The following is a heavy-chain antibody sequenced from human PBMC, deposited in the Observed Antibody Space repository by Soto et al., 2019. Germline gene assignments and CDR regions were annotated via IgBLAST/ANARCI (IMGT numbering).Heavy chain of an antibody. CDR3: AKNSGYDYDYFDY. CDR2: IYYSGST. D-gene: IGHD5-12*01. Sequence: GLLKPPGKGLEWIGYIYYSGSTNYNPSLKSRVTISVDTSKNQFSLKLSSVTAADTAVYYCAKNSGYDYDYFDYWGQGTLVTVSS. J-gene: IGHJ4*02. V-gene: IGHV4-59*08.